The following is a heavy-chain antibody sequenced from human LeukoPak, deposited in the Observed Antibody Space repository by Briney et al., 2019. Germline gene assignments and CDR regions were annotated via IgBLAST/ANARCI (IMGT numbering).Heavy chain of an antibody. CDR2: ISGSGGST. D-gene: IGHD2-21*02. Sequence: GGSLRLSCAASGFTFSIYAMSWVRQAPGKGLEWVSAISGSGGSTYYADSVKGWFTISRDNSKNTLYLQMNSLRAEDTAVYYCAKGRDSYSVTFDYWGQGTLVTVSS. J-gene: IGHJ4*02. CDR3: AKGRDSYSVTFDY. CDR1: GFTFSIYA. V-gene: IGHV3-23*01.